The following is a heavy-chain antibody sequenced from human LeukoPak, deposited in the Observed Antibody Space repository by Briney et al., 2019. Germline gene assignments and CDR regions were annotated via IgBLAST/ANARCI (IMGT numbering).Heavy chain of an antibody. CDR2: IKEDGSDQ. V-gene: IGHV3-7*01. CDR3: TRGILTGVDYFDY. J-gene: IGHJ4*02. CDR1: GGSISSSSYY. D-gene: IGHD3-9*01. Sequence: ETLSLTCTVSGGSISSSSYYWGWVRQAPGKGLEWVANIKEDGSDQYYADSVKGRFTISRDNAKNSLYLQINSLRVEDTAVYYCTRGILTGVDYFDYWGQEALVTVSS.